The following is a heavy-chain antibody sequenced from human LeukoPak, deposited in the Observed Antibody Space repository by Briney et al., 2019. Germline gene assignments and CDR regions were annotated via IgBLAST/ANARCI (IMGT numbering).Heavy chain of an antibody. J-gene: IGHJ4*02. CDR3: ARARDSSWDY. CDR2: IKDDGSEK. Sequence: GGSLRLSCAASGFTFSSDWMSWVRQAPGKGLEWVANIKDDGSEKYYVDAVKGRFTISRDDAKNSLYLQMNSLRAEDTAVYYCARARDSSWDYWGQGTLVTVSS. D-gene: IGHD6-13*01. CDR1: GFTFSSDW. V-gene: IGHV3-7*03.